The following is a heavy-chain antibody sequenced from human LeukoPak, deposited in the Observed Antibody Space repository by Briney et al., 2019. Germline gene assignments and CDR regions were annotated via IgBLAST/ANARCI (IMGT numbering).Heavy chain of an antibody. CDR1: GYTFIDYY. V-gene: IGHV1-2*02. CDR2: INPNSGGT. CDR3: ARDLVVPGIAARYYFDY. Sequence: ASVKVSCKASGYTFIDYYIHWVRQAPGQGLEWMGWINPNSGGTNYAQKFQGRVTMTRDTSISTAYMELSRLRSDDTAVYYCARDLVVPGIAARYYFDYWGQGTLVTVSS. D-gene: IGHD6-13*01. J-gene: IGHJ4*02.